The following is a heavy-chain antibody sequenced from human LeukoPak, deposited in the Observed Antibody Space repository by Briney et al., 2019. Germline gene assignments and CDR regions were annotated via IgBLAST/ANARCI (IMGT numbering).Heavy chain of an antibody. CDR2: ITWNGGSI. Sequence: PGGSLRLSCAASGFTFSSYTMNWVRQAPGKGLEWVSGITWNGGSIGYADSVKGRFTISRDNTKNSLFLQMNSLRAEDTAVYYCARARLNGWFDPWGQGSLVTVSS. J-gene: IGHJ5*02. CDR1: GFTFSSYT. CDR3: ARARLNGWFDP. D-gene: IGHD2-8*01. V-gene: IGHV3-48*01.